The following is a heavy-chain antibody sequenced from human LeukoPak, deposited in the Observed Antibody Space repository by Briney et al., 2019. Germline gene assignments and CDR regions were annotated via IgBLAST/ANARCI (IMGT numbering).Heavy chain of an antibody. Sequence: ASVKVSCKASGYTFTSYGISWVRQAPGQGLEWMGWISAYNSNTNYAQKLQGRVTMTTDTSTSTAYMELRSLRSDDTAVYYCARDHPDPNIMDVWGKGTTVTVSS. CDR3: ARDHPDPNIMDV. J-gene: IGHJ6*04. CDR2: ISAYNSNT. CDR1: GYTFTSYG. V-gene: IGHV1-18*01. D-gene: IGHD1-14*01.